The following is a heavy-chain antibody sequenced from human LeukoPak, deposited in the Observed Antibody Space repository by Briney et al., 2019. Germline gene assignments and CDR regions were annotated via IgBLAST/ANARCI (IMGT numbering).Heavy chain of an antibody. Sequence: GRSLRLSCAASGFTFSSYGMHWVRQAPGKGLVWVAVISYDGSNKYYADSVKGRFTISRDNSKNTLYLQMNSLRAEDTAVYYCARDSSGDYWGQGTLVTVSS. D-gene: IGHD3-22*01. CDR1: GFTFSSYG. CDR2: ISYDGSNK. V-gene: IGHV3-30*19. J-gene: IGHJ4*02. CDR3: ARDSSGDY.